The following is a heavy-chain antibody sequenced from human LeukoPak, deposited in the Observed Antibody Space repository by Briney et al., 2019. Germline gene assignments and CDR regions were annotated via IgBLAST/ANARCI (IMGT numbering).Heavy chain of an antibody. CDR3: ARGAYSSGWAYFDH. Sequence: PGGSLRLSCAASGFTFSDYSVNWVRQAPGKGLEWVSYISFSVNTKYYGDSVKGRFTISRDNAKNSLYLHMDSLRAEDTAVYYCARGAYSSGWAYFDHWGQGTLVTVSS. J-gene: IGHJ4*02. CDR1: GFTFSDYS. CDR2: ISFSVNTK. D-gene: IGHD6-19*01. V-gene: IGHV3-48*04.